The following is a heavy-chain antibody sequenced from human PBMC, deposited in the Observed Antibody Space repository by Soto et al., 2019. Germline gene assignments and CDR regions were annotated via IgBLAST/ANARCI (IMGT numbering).Heavy chain of an antibody. Sequence: EVQLVESGGGLVQPGGSLRLSCAGSGFAFSNYSMNWVRLAPGKGLEWVSYISSSGTNTYYAASVRGRFTISRDNAKNSLYLRMNSLKDEDTAVYYCARGTKGGSPPLWGQGTLVTVSS. J-gene: IGHJ4*02. V-gene: IGHV3-48*02. CDR2: ISSSGTNT. CDR3: ARGTKGGSPPL. CDR1: GFAFSNYS. D-gene: IGHD1-7*01.